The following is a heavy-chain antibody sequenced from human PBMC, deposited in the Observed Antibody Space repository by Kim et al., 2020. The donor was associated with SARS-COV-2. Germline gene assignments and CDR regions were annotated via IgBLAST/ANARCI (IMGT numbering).Heavy chain of an antibody. CDR3: ARHDWFDP. CDR1: GFTVSSDY. V-gene: IGHV3-53*01. J-gene: IGHJ5*02. CDR2: IYSGGST. Sequence: GSLRLSCAASGFTVSSDYMSWVRQAPGKGLEWVSTIYSGGSTYYADSVKGRFTISRDISKNTLYLQMNSLRAEDTAVYYCARHDWFDPWGQGTLVTVSS.